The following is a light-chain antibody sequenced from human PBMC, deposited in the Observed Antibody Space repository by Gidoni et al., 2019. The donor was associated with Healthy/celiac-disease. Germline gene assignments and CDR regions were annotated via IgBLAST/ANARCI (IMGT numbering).Light chain of an antibody. V-gene: IGKV3-11*01. CDR3: QQRSNWPLGT. CDR1: QSVSSY. CDR2: DAS. J-gene: IGKJ3*01. Sequence: EIVLTQSPATLSLSPGERATLSCRASQSVSSYLAWYQQKPGQAPRLLIYDASNRATGIPARFSGSGSGTDFTLTISSLEPEDFAVYYCQQRSNWPLGTFGPXTKVDIK.